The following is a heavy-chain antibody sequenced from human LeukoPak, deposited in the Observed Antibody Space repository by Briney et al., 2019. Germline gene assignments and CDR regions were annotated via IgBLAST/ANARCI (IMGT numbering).Heavy chain of an antibody. CDR2: IGTAGDT. CDR1: GFTFSSYD. D-gene: IGHD4-17*01. J-gene: IGHJ4*02. CDR3: ARGQNYGDYGDYFDY. Sequence: GSLRLSCAASGFTFSSYDMHWVRQATGKGLEWVSAIGTAGDTYYPGSVKGRFTISRENAKNSLYLQMNSLRAGDTAVYYCARGQNYGDYGDYFDYWGQGTLVTVSS. V-gene: IGHV3-13*01.